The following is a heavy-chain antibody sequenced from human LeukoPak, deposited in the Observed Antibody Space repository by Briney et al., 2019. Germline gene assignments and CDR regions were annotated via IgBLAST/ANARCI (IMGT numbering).Heavy chain of an antibody. V-gene: IGHV3-30-3*01. CDR1: GFTFSSYA. D-gene: IGHD2-2*01. J-gene: IGHJ4*02. CDR3: ARVDCSSTSCPAGH. CDR2: ISYDGSNK. Sequence: GGSLRLSCAASGFTFSSYAMHWVRQAPGKGLEWVAVISYDGSNKYYADSVKGRFTISRDNSKNTLYLQMNSLRAEDTAVYYCARVDCSSTSCPAGHWGQGTLVTVSS.